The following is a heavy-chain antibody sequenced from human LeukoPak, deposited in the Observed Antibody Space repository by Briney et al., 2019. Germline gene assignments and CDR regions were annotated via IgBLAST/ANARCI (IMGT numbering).Heavy chain of an antibody. Sequence: GESLKISCKGSGYNFINYWIGWVRQMPGKGLEYMGIIYPGDSDTRYSPSFQGQVTISADKSITTAYLQWSSLRASDTAMYYCVSLNEERSTANYFDCWGQGTLVTVSS. V-gene: IGHV5-51*01. CDR2: IYPGDSDT. CDR3: VSLNEERSTANYFDC. D-gene: IGHD6-6*01. CDR1: GYNFINYW. J-gene: IGHJ4*02.